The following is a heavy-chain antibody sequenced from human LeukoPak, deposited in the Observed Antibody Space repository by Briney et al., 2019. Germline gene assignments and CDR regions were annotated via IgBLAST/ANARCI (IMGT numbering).Heavy chain of an antibody. CDR3: ALDELRGAFDI. CDR2: IIPIFGTA. V-gene: IGHV1-69*13. Sequence: ASVKVSCKASGGTFSSYAISWVRQAPGQGLEWMGGIIPIFGTANYAQKFQGRVTITADESTSTAYMELSSLRSEDTAVYYCALDELRGAFDIWGQGTMVTVSS. D-gene: IGHD1-7*01. J-gene: IGHJ3*02. CDR1: GGTFSSYA.